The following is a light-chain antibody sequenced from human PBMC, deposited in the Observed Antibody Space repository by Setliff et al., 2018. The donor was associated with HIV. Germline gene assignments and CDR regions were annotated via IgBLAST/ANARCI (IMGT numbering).Light chain of an antibody. J-gene: IGLJ1*01. CDR1: RSNVGNYNY. Sequence: QSALTQPRSVSGSPGQSVTISCTGTRSNVGNYNYVSWYQHHPGKAPKLMIYEVSKRPSGVSNRFSGSKSGNTASLTISGLQAEDEADYYCCSYAGSSTFYVFGTGTKVTVL. CDR3: CSYAGSSTFYV. V-gene: IGLV2-23*02. CDR2: EVS.